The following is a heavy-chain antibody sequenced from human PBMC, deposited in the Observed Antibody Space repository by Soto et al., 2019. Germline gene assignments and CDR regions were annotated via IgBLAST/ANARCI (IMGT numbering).Heavy chain of an antibody. D-gene: IGHD3-22*01. CDR3: TTSTTAVDT. CDR1: GFTSSDAW. CDR2: FKNKAYCGTT. J-gene: IGHJ5*02. Sequence: PGGPLRLSCAASGFTSSDAWMNWLRQAPGKGLEWVGRFKNKAYCGTTDYAAPVKGRFTISRDDSKNTLYLQMNSLKTEDTGVYYCTTSTTAVDTWGQEALVTISS. V-gene: IGHV3-15*07.